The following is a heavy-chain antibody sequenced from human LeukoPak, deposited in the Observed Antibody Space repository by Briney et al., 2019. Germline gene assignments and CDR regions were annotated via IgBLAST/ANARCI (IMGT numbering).Heavy chain of an antibody. D-gene: IGHD1-26*01. CDR1: GFTFSSYA. V-gene: IGHV3-30-3*01. CDR2: ISYDGSNK. Sequence: GGSLRLSCAASGFTFSSYAMHWVRQAPGKGLEWVAVISYDGSNKYYADSVKGRFTISRDNFKNTLYLQMNSLRAEDTAVYYCARDRVGATDYFDYWGQGTLVTVSS. CDR3: ARDRVGATDYFDY. J-gene: IGHJ4*02.